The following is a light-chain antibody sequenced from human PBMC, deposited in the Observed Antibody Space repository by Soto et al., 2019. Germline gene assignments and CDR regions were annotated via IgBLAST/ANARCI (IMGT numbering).Light chain of an antibody. V-gene: IGKV3-15*01. CDR1: QSVSSN. J-gene: IGKJ1*01. CDR3: QQYNNWPFWT. CDR2: GAS. Sequence: EIVMTQSPATLSVSPGERATLSCRASQSVSSNLAWYQQKPGQAPRLLIYGASIRATGIPARFSGSGSGTEFTLTISSLQSEDFAVYYCQQYNNWPFWTFGQGTKVEIK.